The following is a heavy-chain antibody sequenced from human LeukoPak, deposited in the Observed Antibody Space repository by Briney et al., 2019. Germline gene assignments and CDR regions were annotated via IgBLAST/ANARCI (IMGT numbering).Heavy chain of an antibody. D-gene: IGHD1-26*01. J-gene: IGHJ4*02. CDR1: GLSLNNYA. V-gene: IGHV3-23*01. CDR2: SSSSDDGK. Sequence: PGGSLRLSCTASGLSLNNYAMSWVRQVPGKGLEWVSASSSSDDGKWYAGSVRGRFTISRDTSKNTVYLQMNSLRVEDAGVYYCATAHSGSPIAYWGQGTLVTVSS. CDR3: ATAHSGSPIAY.